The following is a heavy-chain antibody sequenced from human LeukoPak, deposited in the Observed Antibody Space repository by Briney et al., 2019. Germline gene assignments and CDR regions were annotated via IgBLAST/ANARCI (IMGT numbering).Heavy chain of an antibody. J-gene: IGHJ4*02. CDR3: AKDPFFDY. CDR1: GFPFSSYD. Sequence: PGGSLRLSCAASGFPFSSYDMGWVRQAPGKGLEWVSGISGTGGSTFYADSVKGRFTISRDNSKNTLYLKMNTLRAEDTAVYYCAKDPFFDYWGQGTLVTVSS. CDR2: ISGTGGST. V-gene: IGHV3-23*01.